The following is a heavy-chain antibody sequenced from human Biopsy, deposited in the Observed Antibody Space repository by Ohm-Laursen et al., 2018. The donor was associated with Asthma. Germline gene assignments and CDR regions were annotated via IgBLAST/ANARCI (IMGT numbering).Heavy chain of an antibody. V-gene: IGHV1-18*01. CDR1: GYTFNSAG. D-gene: IGHD3-10*01. Sequence: AASVKVSCKTSGYTFNSAGITWVRQAPGQGLEWMGWISVYNGNTKVAQKLQDRVTMITDTSTITAYMELRSLRSDDTAVYFCARAVDYSHYYGIDVWGQGTTVTVS. CDR2: ISVYNGNT. J-gene: IGHJ6*02. CDR3: ARAVDYSHYYGIDV.